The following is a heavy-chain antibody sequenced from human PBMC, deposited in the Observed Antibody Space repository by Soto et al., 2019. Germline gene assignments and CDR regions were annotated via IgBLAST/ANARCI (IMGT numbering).Heavy chain of an antibody. CDR2: IIPIFGTA. D-gene: IGHD6-13*01. CDR1: GGTFSSYA. V-gene: IGHV1-69*06. CDR3: ASVPQSIAAPGGYGMDV. Sequence: GASVKVSCKASGGTFSSYAISWVRQAPGQGLEWMGGIIPIFGTANYAQKFQGRVTITADKSTSTAYMELSSLRSEDTAVYYCASVPQSIAAPGGYGMDVWGQGTTVTVSS. J-gene: IGHJ6*02.